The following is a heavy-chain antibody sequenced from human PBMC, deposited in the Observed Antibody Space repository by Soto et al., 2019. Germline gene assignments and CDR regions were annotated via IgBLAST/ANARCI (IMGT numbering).Heavy chain of an antibody. CDR1: GGSISSYY. D-gene: IGHD3-10*01. J-gene: IGHJ4*02. V-gene: IGHV4-59*01. Sequence: PSETLSLTCTVSGGSISSYYWSWIGQPPGKELNWIGYIYYSGSTNYNPSLKSRVTISVDTSKNQFSLKLSSVTAADTAVYYCARDRSSYYYGSGSYPSYFDYWGQGTLVTVSS. CDR2: IYYSGST. CDR3: ARDRSSYYYGSGSYPSYFDY.